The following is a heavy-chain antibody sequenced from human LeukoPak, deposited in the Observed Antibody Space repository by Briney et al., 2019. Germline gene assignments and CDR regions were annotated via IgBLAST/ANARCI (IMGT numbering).Heavy chain of an antibody. CDR3: ARGLTPEYRTEKVAGTFDY. Sequence: PGRSLRLSCAASGFTFSSYAVSWVRQAPGKGLEWVSALSGSGGSTYYADSVKGRFTISRDNSKNTLYLQINRLRGEDTAVYYCARGLTPEYRTEKVAGTFDYWGQGTLVTVSS. CDR1: GFTFSSYA. CDR2: LSGSGGST. J-gene: IGHJ4*02. D-gene: IGHD2-15*01. V-gene: IGHV3-23*01.